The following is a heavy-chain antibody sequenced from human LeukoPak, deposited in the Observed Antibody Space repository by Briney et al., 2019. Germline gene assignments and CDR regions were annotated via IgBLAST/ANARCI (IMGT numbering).Heavy chain of an antibody. CDR3: TRGGHAATGWHYFDY. CDR1: GFTFSNSW. J-gene: IGHJ4*02. CDR2: INSDGSSP. V-gene: IGHV3-74*01. D-gene: IGHD6-19*01. Sequence: GGSLRLSCVVSGFTFSNSWMHWVRQAPGKGLAWVSRINSDGSSPTYADSVKGRFTISRDNAKNTLYLQMSSLRAEDTAMYYCTRGGHAATGWHYFDYWGQGNMVTVSS.